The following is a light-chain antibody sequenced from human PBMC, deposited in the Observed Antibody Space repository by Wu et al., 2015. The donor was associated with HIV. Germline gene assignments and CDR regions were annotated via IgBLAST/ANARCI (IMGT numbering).Light chain of an antibody. CDR3: QQFNSYPLSFT. CDR2: GAS. J-gene: IGKJ3*01. Sequence: EIVLTQSPATLSLSPGERATLSCRASQSVSSYLAWYQQKPGQAPRLLIYGASSRATGIPDRFSGSGSGTDFTLTISRLEPEDFATYYCQQFNSYPLSFTFGPGTKLDVK. V-gene: IGKV3-11*01. CDR1: QSVSSY.